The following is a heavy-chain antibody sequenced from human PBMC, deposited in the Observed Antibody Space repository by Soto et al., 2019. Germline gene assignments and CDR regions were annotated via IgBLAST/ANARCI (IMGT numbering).Heavy chain of an antibody. J-gene: IGHJ6*02. CDR1: GYSFNRNG. CDR3: AMVDVYVTPSPQDV. V-gene: IGHV1-18*01. CDR2: INTYNGNT. D-gene: IGHD3-16*01. Sequence: APVKGSCKASGYSFNRNGIAWARQAPGQGLEWMGWINTYNGNTNYAQNLQGRVTLTTDTSTSTAYMELTSLRSNDTAIYYCAMVDVYVTPSPQDVWGQGTTVTAP.